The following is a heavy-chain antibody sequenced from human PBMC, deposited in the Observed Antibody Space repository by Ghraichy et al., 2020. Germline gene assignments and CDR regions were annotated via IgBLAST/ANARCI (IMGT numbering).Heavy chain of an antibody. CDR2: ISSSGSTI. CDR3: ARDPSNWNDLHALDI. D-gene: IGHD1-1*01. V-gene: IGHV3-48*03. J-gene: IGHJ3*02. Sequence: GGSLRLSCAASGFTFSSYEMNWVRQAPGKGLEWVSYISSSGSTIYYADSVKGRFTISRDNAKNSLYLQMNSLRAEDTAVYYCARDPSNWNDLHALDIWGQGTMVTVSS. CDR1: GFTFSSYE.